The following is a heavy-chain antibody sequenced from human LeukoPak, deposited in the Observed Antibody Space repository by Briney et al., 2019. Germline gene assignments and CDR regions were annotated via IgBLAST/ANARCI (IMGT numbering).Heavy chain of an antibody. CDR3: ARAPLWSGELYFDY. Sequence: ASVKVSCKASGYTFTSYAMHWVRQAPGQRLEWMGWINAGNGNTKYSQKFQGRVTITRDTSASPAYMELSSLRSEDTAVYYCARAPLWSGELYFDYWGQGTLVTVSS. D-gene: IGHD3-10*01. CDR2: INAGNGNT. J-gene: IGHJ4*02. V-gene: IGHV1-3*01. CDR1: GYTFTSYA.